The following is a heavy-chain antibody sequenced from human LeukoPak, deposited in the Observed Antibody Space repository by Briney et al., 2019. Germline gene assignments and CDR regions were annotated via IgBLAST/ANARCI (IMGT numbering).Heavy chain of an antibody. V-gene: IGHV4-39*02. CDR2: IYYSGST. CDR1: GGSISGSSYY. CDR3: ARDSISYYYGSGRNL. J-gene: IGHJ5*02. D-gene: IGHD3-10*01. Sequence: SETLSLTCTVSGGSISGSSYYWGWIRQPPGKGLDWIGSIYYSGSTYYNPSLKSRVAISVDTSKNQFSLKLNSVTATDTAVYYCARDSISYYYGSGRNLWGQGTLVTVSS.